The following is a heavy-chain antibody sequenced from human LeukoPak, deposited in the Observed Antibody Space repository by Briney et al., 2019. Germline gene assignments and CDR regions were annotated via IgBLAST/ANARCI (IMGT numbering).Heavy chain of an antibody. CDR1: GGTFSSYA. CDR2: IIPIFGTA. J-gene: IGHJ3*02. D-gene: IGHD2-2*02. V-gene: IGHV1-69*05. CDR3: ARLGYCSSTSYYTTAFDI. Sequence: SVKVSCKASGGTFSSYAISWVRQAPGQGLEWMGGIIPIFGTANYAQKFQGRVTITTDESTSTAYMELSSLRSEDTAVYYCARLGYCSSTSYYTTAFDIWGQGTMVTVSS.